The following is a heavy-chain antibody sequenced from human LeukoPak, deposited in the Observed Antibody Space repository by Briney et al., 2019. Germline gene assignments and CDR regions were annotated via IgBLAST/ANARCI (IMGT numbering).Heavy chain of an antibody. CDR2: IYYSGST. D-gene: IGHD6-13*01. Sequence: SETLSLTCTVSGGSISSYYWSWIRQPPGKGLEWIGYIYYSGSTNYNPSLKSRVTISVDTSKNQFSLKLSSVTAADTAVYYCATLGSIAAAGTRFDPWGQGTLVTVSS. CDR3: ATLGSIAAAGTRFDP. V-gene: IGHV4-59*12. J-gene: IGHJ5*02. CDR1: GGSISSYY.